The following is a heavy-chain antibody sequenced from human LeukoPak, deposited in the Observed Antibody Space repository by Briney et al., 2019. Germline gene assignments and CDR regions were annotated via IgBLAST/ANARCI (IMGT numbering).Heavy chain of an antibody. J-gene: IGHJ4*02. Sequence: PGGSLRLSCAASGFTLSSYSMNWVRQAPGKGLEWVSSISSSSSYIYYADSVKGRFTISRDNAKNSLYLQMNSLRAEDTALYYCAKDSHNRGVILYYFDYWGQGTLVTVSS. CDR1: GFTLSSYS. CDR2: ISSSSSYI. CDR3: AKDSHNRGVILYYFDY. D-gene: IGHD3-10*01. V-gene: IGHV3-21*04.